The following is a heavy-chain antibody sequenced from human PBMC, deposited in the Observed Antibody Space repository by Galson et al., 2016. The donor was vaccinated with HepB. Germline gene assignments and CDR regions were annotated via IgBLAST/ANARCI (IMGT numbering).Heavy chain of an antibody. CDR2: ISPGATDT. CDR1: GYAFSNYG. CDR3: ARDYCTGGSCYHALGH. Sequence: SVKVSCKASGYAFSNYGMNWVRQAPGLGLQWMAWISPGATDTVYAQSLQGRLTLTTDPSTATAYMELRSLGSDDTAVYYCARDYCTGGSCYHALGHWGQGTLVTVSS. D-gene: IGHD2-8*02. J-gene: IGHJ4*02. V-gene: IGHV1-18*01.